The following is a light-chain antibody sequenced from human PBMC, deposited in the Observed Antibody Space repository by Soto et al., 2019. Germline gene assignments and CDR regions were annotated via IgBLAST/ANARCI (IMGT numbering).Light chain of an antibody. CDR1: QGISNY. CDR2: AAS. J-gene: IGKJ1*01. V-gene: IGKV1-27*01. CDR3: QKYDSAPRT. Sequence: DIQMTQSPSSLSASVGDRVTITCRASQGISNYLAWYQQTPGKVPKLLIYAASTLQSGVPSRFSGRGAGTDFTLTISSLQPEDVATYYCQKYDSAPRTFGQGTKVEIK.